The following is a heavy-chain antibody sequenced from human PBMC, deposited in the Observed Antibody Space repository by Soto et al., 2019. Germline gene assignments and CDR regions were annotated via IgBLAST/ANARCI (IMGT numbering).Heavy chain of an antibody. CDR2: IYSSGSA. V-gene: IGHV4-61*09. CDR1: GYSISSGYS. D-gene: IGHD1-26*01. J-gene: IGHJ4*02. Sequence: SETLSLTCDVSGYSISSGYSWTWIRQPAGKGLQWIGHIYSSGSANYSPSLKSRVSMSVDSSKNQISLKLSSVTAADTAAYYCATIVGANDYWGQGTLVTVSS. CDR3: ATIVGANDY.